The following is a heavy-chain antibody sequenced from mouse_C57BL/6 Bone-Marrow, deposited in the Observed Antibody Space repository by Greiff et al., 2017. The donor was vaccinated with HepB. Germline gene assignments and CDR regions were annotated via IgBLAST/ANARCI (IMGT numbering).Heavy chain of an antibody. CDR3: ARSYYVNYEAMDY. V-gene: IGHV7-3*01. Sequence: EVKLVESGGGLVQPGGSLSLSCAASGFTFTDYYMSWVRQPPGKALEWLGFIRNKANGYTTEYSASVKGRFTISRDNSQSILYLQMNALRAEDSATYYCARSYYVNYEAMDYWGQGTSVTVSS. CDR1: GFTFTDYY. CDR2: IRNKANGYTT. D-gene: IGHD2-10*01. J-gene: IGHJ4*01.